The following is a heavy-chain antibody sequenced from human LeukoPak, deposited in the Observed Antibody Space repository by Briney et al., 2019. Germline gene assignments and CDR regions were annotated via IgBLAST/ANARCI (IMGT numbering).Heavy chain of an antibody. D-gene: IGHD4-17*01. CDR3: ARASGTAVTTFSFDC. CDR2: ISYDGSYT. J-gene: IGHJ4*02. CDR1: GFTFSSYA. V-gene: IGHV3-30*04. Sequence: GGSLRLSCAASGFTFSSYAMHWVRQAPGKGLEWVAVISYDGSYTYYTDSVKGRFTISRDNSKNTLYLQMNSLRPEDTSVYHCARASGTAVTTFSFDCWGQGTLVTVSS.